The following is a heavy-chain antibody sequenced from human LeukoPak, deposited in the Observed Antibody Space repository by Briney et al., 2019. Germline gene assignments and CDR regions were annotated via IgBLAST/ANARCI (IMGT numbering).Heavy chain of an antibody. Sequence: PGGSLRLSCAAPGFPFSTYAMSWVRQAPGMRLEWVSSISDGGDSTHYADSVEGRFTISRDNSKNTLYLQMNSLRAEDTALYYRVKFFLPYPAGGTGSRWGQGTLVTVSS. CDR2: ISDGGDST. CDR1: GFPFSTYA. V-gene: IGHV3-23*01. CDR3: VKFFLPYPAGGTGSR. D-gene: IGHD3-10*01. J-gene: IGHJ4*02.